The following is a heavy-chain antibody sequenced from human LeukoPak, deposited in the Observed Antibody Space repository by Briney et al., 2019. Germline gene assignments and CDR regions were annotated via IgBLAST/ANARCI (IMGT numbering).Heavy chain of an antibody. Sequence: GESLKISCKGSGYIFTSYWIGWVLQMPGKGLEWMGITYPGDSDTKHSPCLQGQVTISADKSISTAYLQWSSLKASDTAMYYCARRSYGYAFDIWGQGTMVTVSS. CDR1: GYIFTSYW. D-gene: IGHD5-18*01. CDR2: TYPGDSDT. CDR3: ARRSYGYAFDI. J-gene: IGHJ3*02. V-gene: IGHV5-51*01.